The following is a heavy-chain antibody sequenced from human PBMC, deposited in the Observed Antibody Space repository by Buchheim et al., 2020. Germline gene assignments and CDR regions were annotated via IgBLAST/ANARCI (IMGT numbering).Heavy chain of an antibody. V-gene: IGHV4-30-4*01. D-gene: IGHD3-22*01. CDR2: ISYSGST. Sequence: QVQLQESGPGLVKPSQTLSLTCSASGVSISRDNYFWSWIRQPPGKGLEWIGYISYSGSTHYNPSLKSRVTISVDTSKNQFSLKLSSVTAADTAMYYCARENYYDSLDYWGQGTL. CDR1: GVSISRDNYF. CDR3: ARENYYDSLDY. J-gene: IGHJ4*02.